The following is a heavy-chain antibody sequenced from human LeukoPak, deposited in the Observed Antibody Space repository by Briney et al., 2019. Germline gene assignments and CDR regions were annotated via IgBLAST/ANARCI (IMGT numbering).Heavy chain of an antibody. CDR1: GYSFTSYW. D-gene: IGHD6-13*01. Sequence: GESLRISCKGSGYSFTSYWISWVRQMPGKGLEWVGRIDPSDSYTYYSPSFQGHVTISADKSISTAHLQWSSLKASDTAMYYCARHSGPLEALDIWGQGTMVTDSS. V-gene: IGHV5-10-1*01. J-gene: IGHJ3*02. CDR3: ARHSGPLEALDI. CDR2: IDPSDSYT.